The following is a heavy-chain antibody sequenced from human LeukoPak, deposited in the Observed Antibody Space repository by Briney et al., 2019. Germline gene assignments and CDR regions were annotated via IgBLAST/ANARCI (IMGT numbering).Heavy chain of an antibody. CDR3: ARGRGKWGIVVVSYFDY. Sequence: SETLSLTCTVSGGSISSYYWSWIRQPPGKGLEWIGYIYYSGSTNYNPSLKSRVTISVDTSKNQFSLKLSFVTAADTAVYYCARGRGKWGIVVVSYFDYWGQGTLVTVSS. J-gene: IGHJ4*02. V-gene: IGHV4-59*12. CDR1: GGSISSYY. D-gene: IGHD3-22*01. CDR2: IYYSGST.